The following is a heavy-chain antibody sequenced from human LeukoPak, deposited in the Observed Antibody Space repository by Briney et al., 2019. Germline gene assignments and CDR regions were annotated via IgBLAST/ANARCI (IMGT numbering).Heavy chain of an antibody. V-gene: IGHV3-20*04. J-gene: IGHJ4*02. D-gene: IGHD4-17*01. Sequence: GGSLRLSCAASGFTFHDFGMSWVRQTPRKGLEWVSGTNWNGYTTGYADSVEGRFTISRDNAKNSLYLQMNNLGADDTALYYCARISDYSDPSYFDLWGQGTLVTVSS. CDR3: ARISDYSDPSYFDL. CDR2: TNWNGYTT. CDR1: GFTFHDFG.